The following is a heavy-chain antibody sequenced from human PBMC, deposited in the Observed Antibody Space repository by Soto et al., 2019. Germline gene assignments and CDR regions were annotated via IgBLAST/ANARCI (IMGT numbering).Heavy chain of an antibody. J-gene: IGHJ5*02. CDR3: VRSGTARLLRHSWFDT. Sequence: GGSLRLSCAASGFTFSTYDMNWGRQAPGTGLEWVSSITTSSAYIYYADSLMGRITISRDNAKNSLFLQMNSLRAEDTAVYYCVRSGTARLLRHSWFDTWGQGTLVTVS. CDR1: GFTFSTYD. CDR2: ITTSSAYI. V-gene: IGHV3-21*01. D-gene: IGHD2-21*01.